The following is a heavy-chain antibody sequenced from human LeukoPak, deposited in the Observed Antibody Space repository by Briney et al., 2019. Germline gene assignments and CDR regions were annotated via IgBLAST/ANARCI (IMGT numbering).Heavy chain of an antibody. V-gene: IGHV4-39*06. D-gene: IGHD6-19*01. J-gene: IGHJ5*02. CDR3: VRSPKGTAVTANWFDP. CDR1: GGSISGASIRGTTYY. Sequence: SETLSLTCTISGGSISGASIRGTTYYWGCVRQPPGKGLEWIGSIYYNGHTFFNPSLKSRVTMSLDTSRNQVPLKLSSVTAADTAVYYCVRSPKGTAVTANWFDPWGQGTLVTVSS. CDR2: IYYNGHT.